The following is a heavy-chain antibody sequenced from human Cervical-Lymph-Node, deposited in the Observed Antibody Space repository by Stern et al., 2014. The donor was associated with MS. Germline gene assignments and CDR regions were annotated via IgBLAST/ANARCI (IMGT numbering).Heavy chain of an antibody. J-gene: IGHJ4*02. Sequence: DQLVESGAEVKKPGASVKVSCKVSGYTVPELSIHWVRQAHGKGLEWLGGFDPEDGTTIYAQKFQGRVTMTEDTSADTAYMELSSLRFEDTAVYYCATVLFCDSTSCKDYWGQGTLVTVSS. CDR2: FDPEDGTT. CDR3: ATVLFCDSTSCKDY. CDR1: GYTVPELS. D-gene: IGHD2-2*01. V-gene: IGHV1-24*01.